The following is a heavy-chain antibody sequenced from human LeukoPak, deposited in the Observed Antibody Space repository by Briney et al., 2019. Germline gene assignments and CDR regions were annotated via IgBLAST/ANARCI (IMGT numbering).Heavy chain of an antibody. V-gene: IGHV3-23*01. D-gene: IGHD3-3*01. J-gene: IGHJ1*01. CDR2: ISGSGGST. Sequence: GGSLRLSCAASGFTFSSYAMSWVRQAPGKGLEWVSAISGSGGSTYYADSVKGRFTISRDNSKNTLYLQMNSLRAEDTAVYYCAKGGDFWSGLEYFQHWGQGTLVTVSS. CDR3: AKGGDFWSGLEYFQH. CDR1: GFTFSSYA.